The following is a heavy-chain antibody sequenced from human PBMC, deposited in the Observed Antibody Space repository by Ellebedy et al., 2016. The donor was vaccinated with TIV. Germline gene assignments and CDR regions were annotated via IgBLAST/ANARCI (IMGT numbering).Heavy chain of an antibody. CDR1: GGTFSSYP. CDR2: VIPILGLT. V-gene: IGHV1-69*04. D-gene: IGHD2-8*01. CDR3: ATDLRYCTNGVCFKRFDAFDV. Sequence: AASVKVSCKASGGTFSSYPISWVRQAPGQGLEWMGRVIPILGLTNYAQKFQGRVTMTEDTSTDTAYMELSSLRSEDTAVYYCATDLRYCTNGVCFKRFDAFDVWGQGTMVTVSS. J-gene: IGHJ3*01.